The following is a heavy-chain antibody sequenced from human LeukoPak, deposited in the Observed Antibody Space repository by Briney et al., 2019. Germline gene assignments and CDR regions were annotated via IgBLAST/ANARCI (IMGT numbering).Heavy chain of an antibody. CDR1: GFTVSSKD. CDR3: ARGGGLRVGELSSDPFDY. D-gene: IGHD3-16*02. J-gene: IGHJ4*02. V-gene: IGHV3-66*01. CDR2: IYSGGNT. Sequence: PGGSLRLSFAPPGFTVSSKDMSWVPQAPGKGLEWFSVIYSGGNTYYADSVKGRFTISRDNSKNTLYLQMNSLRAEDTAVYYCARGGGLRVGELSSDPFDYWGQGTLVTVSS.